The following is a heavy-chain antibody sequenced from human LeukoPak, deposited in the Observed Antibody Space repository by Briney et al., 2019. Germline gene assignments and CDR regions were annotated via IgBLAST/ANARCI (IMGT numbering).Heavy chain of an antibody. Sequence: SETLSLTCTVSGGSISSYYWSWIRQPPGKGLEWIGYIYYSGSTNYNPSLKSRVTISVDTSKNQFSLKLSSVTAADTAVYYCARDADYYGSGSQFDPWGQGTLVTVSS. V-gene: IGHV4-59*01. CDR3: ARDADYYGSGSQFDP. CDR1: GGSISSYY. CDR2: IYYSGST. J-gene: IGHJ5*02. D-gene: IGHD3-10*01.